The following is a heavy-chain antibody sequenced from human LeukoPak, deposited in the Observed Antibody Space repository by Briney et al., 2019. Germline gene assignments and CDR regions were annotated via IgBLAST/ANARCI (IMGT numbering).Heavy chain of an antibody. D-gene: IGHD6-25*01. J-gene: IGHJ6*03. CDR1: GFTFSSYA. CDR2: ISYDGSNK. Sequence: GGSLRLSCAASGFTFSSYAMHWVRQAPGKGLEWVAVISYDGSNKYYADSVKGRFTISRDNSKNTLYLQMNSLRAEDTAVYYCARVDSAYGWHHPRSYFYYYMDVWGIGTTVTVSS. V-gene: IGHV3-30*03. CDR3: ARVDSAYGWHHPRSYFYYYMDV.